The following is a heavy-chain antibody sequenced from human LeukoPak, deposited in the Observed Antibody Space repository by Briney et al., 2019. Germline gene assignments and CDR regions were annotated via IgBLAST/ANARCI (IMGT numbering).Heavy chain of an antibody. CDR1: GGTFSSYA. V-gene: IGHV1-69*06. CDR2: IIPIFGTA. Sequence: GAPVKVSCKASGGTFSSYAISWVRQAPGQGLEWMGGIIPIFGTANYAQKFQGRVTITADKSTSTAYMELSSLRSEDTAVYYCARVGSSSWYRSHHWYFDLWGRGTLVTVSS. D-gene: IGHD6-13*01. J-gene: IGHJ2*01. CDR3: ARVGSSSWYRSHHWYFDL.